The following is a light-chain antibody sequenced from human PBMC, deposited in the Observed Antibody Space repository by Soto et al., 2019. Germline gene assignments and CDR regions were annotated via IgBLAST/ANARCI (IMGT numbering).Light chain of an antibody. V-gene: IGKV1-13*02. CDR2: AAS. CDR3: QQFNSYVIT. Sequence: AIQLTQSPSSLSASVGDRVTITCRASQDITSALAWYQQKPGKAPNLLIYAASSLKSGVPSRFSGSGSGTDFTRTISSLQPEDFAPYYCQQFNSYVITVGQGTRLETK. CDR1: QDITSA. J-gene: IGKJ5*01.